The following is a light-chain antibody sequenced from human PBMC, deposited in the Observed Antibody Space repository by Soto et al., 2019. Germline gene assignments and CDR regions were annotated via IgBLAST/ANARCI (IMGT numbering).Light chain of an antibody. V-gene: IGKV4-1*01. CDR2: WAS. CDR1: QNILYSSNNKNY. CDR3: QQYYRTPPYT. J-gene: IGKJ2*01. Sequence: DIVMTQSPDSLAVSLGERATINCKSSQNILYSSNNKNYLAWYRQKPGQPPKLLIYWASVRESGVPDRISVSGSGTDFTLTISSLQAEDVAVYYCQQYYRTPPYTFGQGTKLEIK.